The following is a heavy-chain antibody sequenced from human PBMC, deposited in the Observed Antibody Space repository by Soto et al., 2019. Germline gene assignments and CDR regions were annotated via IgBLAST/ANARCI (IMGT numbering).Heavy chain of an antibody. CDR1: GYTFTSYA. J-gene: IGHJ4*02. CDR2: INAGNGNT. CDR3: ARAPYDFWRNFDY. V-gene: IGHV1-3*01. Sequence: QVQLVQSGAEVKKPGASVKVSCKASGYTFTSYAMHWVRQAPGHRLEWMGWINAGNGNTKYSQKFQGRVTITRDTSASTAYMELSSLRSEDTAVYYCARAPYDFWRNFDYWGQGTLVTVSS. D-gene: IGHD3-3*01.